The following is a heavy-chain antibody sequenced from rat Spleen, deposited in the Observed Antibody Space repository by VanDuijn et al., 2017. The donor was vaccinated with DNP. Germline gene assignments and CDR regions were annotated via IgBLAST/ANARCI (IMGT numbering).Heavy chain of an antibody. CDR2: INSGGST. Sequence: EVQLLESGGDLIQPGRSLKLSCAASGFTFSDYHMAWVRQAPKKGLEWVASINSGGSTYYRDSVKGRFTVSRDNAKDTLYLQMDSLRSEDTATYYCAKAGGYSPWYFDYWGQGVMVTVSS. J-gene: IGHJ2*01. V-gene: IGHV5S10*01. CDR1: GFTFSDYH. CDR3: AKAGGYSPWYFDY. D-gene: IGHD1-11*01.